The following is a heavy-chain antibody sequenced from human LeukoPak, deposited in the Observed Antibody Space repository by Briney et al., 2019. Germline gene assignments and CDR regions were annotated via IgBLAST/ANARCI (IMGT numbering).Heavy chain of an antibody. D-gene: IGHD3-22*01. V-gene: IGHV4-61*02. Sequence: SQTLSLTCTVPGGSISSGSYYWSWIRQPAGKGLEWIGRIYTSGSTNYNPSLKSRVTISVDTSKNQFSLKLSSVTAADTAVYYCARDTGYYDSSGYYYSFDYWGQGTLVTVSS. J-gene: IGHJ4*02. CDR3: ARDTGYYDSSGYYYSFDY. CDR2: IYTSGST. CDR1: GGSISSGSYY.